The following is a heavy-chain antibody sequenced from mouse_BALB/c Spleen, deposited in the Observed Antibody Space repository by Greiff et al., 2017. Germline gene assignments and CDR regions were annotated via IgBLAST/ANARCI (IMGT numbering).Heavy chain of an antibody. CDR1: GDSITSGY. D-gene: IGHD2-10*02. V-gene: IGHV3-8*02. CDR3: ARSLGYGNRAWFAY. CDR2: ISYSGST. Sequence: EVQLVESGPSLVKPSQTLSLTCSVTGDSITSGYWNWIRKFPGNKLEYMGYISYSGSTYYNPSLKSRISITRDTSKNQYYLQLNSVTTEDTATYYCARSLGYGNRAWFAYWGQGTLVTVSA. J-gene: IGHJ3*01.